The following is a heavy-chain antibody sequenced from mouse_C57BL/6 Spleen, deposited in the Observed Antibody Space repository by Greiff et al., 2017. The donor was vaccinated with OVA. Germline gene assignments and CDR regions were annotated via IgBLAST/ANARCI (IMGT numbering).Heavy chain of an antibody. V-gene: IGHV1-82*01. J-gene: IGHJ2*01. CDR1: GYAFTSSW. D-gene: IGHD2-10*01. CDR2: IYPGDGDT. Sequence: QVQLQESGPELVKPGASVKISCKASGYAFTSSWMNWVKQRPGKGLEWIGGIYPGDGDTNYNGKFKGKATLTADKSSSTAYMQLSSLTSEDSAVYFCGRAYYGNYGYFDYWGQGTTLTVSS. CDR3: GRAYYGNYGYFDY.